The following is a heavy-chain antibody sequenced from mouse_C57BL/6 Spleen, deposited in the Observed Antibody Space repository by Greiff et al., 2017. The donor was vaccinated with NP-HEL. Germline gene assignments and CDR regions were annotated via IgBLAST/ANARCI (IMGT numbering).Heavy chain of an antibody. V-gene: IGHV1-22*01. CDR2: INPNNGGT. D-gene: IGHD2-10*02. CDR1: GYTFTDYN. J-gene: IGHJ3*01. Sequence: VQLQQSGPELVKPGASVKMSCKASGYTFTDYNMHWVKQSHGKSLEWIGYINPNNGGTSYNQKFKGKSTLTVNKSSSTAYMELRSLTSEDSAVYYCARPGGYGNYVGFAYWGQGTLVTVSA. CDR3: ARPGGYGNYVGFAY.